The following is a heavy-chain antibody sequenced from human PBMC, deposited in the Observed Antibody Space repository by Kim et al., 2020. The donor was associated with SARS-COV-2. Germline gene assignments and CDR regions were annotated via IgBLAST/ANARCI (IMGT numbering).Heavy chain of an antibody. V-gene: IGHV4-39*01. J-gene: IGHJ4*02. CDR3: ARAVTMIPH. Sequence: GSTYYNPSLKSRVTISVDTSKNQFSLKLTSVTAADTAVYYCARAVTMIPHWGQGTLVTVSS. D-gene: IGHD4-17*01. CDR2: GST.